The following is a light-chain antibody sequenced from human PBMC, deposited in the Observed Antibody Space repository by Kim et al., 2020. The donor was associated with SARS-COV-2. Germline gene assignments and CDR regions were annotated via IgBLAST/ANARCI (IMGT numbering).Light chain of an antibody. CDR2: YDS. J-gene: IGLJ1*01. V-gene: IGLV3-21*01. Sequence: SYELTQPPSVSVAPGKTARITCGRNNIGSRSVHWYQQKPGQAPVLVIYYDSDRPSGIPERFSGSNSGNTATLTISRVEAADEADYYCQVWDSGSDHYVFGTGTKVTVL. CDR3: QVWDSGSDHYV. CDR1: NIGSRS.